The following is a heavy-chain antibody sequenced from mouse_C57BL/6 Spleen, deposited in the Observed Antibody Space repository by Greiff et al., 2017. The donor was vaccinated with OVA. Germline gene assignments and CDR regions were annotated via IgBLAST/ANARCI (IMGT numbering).Heavy chain of an antibody. D-gene: IGHD4-1*01. Sequence: VQLKESGGGLVQPKGSLKLSCAASGFTFNTYAMHWVRQAPGKGLEWVARIRSKSSNYATYYADSVKDRFTISRDDSQSMLYLQMNNLKTEDTAMYCGVRVGYSGTGMDYWGQGTSVTVSS. CDR1: GFTFNTYA. J-gene: IGHJ4*01. CDR2: IRSKSSNYAT. V-gene: IGHV10-3*01. CDR3: VRVGYSGTGMDY.